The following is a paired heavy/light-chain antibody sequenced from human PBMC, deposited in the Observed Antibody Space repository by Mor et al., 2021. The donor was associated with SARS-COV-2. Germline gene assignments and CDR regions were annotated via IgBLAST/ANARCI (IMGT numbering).Light chain of an antibody. Sequence: DIVMTQSPLSLPVTPGEPASISCRSSQSLLHSNGYNYLDWYLQKPGQSPQLLIYLGSNRASGVPDRFSGSGSGTDFTLKISRVEAEDVGVYYCMQALQTPPGPFGPGTKVDIK. V-gene: IGKV2-28*01. J-gene: IGKJ3*01. CDR2: LGS. CDR3: MQALQTPPGP. CDR1: QSLLHSNGYNY.
Heavy chain of an antibody. Sequence: QVQLVQSGAEVKKPGSSVKVSCKASGGTFSSYAISWVRQAPGQGLEWMGGIIPILGIANYAQKFQGRVTITADKSTSTAYMELSSLRSEDTAVYYCARGYYYYDSSGYQHYYYGMDVWGQGTTVTVSS. J-gene: IGHJ6*02. CDR3: ARGYYYYDSSGYQHYYYGMDV. D-gene: IGHD3-22*01. V-gene: IGHV1-69*04. CDR2: IIPILGIA. CDR1: GGTFSSYA.